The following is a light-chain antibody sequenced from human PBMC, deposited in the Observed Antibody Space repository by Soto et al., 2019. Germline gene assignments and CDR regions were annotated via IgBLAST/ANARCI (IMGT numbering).Light chain of an antibody. CDR1: QSISDW. J-gene: IGKJ1*01. Sequence: DIQMTQSPSTLSAIGDRVTITCRASQSISDWLAWYQQKPGKAPKLLIYRASNLESGVPSRFSGSGSGTEFTLTISSLQPDDFATYYCQQYNGYSRACGQGTKVEIK. V-gene: IGKV1-5*03. CDR3: QQYNGYSRA. CDR2: RAS.